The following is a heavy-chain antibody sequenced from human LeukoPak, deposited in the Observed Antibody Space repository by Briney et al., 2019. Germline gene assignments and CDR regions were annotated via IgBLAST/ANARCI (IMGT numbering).Heavy chain of an antibody. CDR3: VRALGSSSADY. D-gene: IGHD6-6*01. CDR1: GLTFIHPW. J-gene: IGHJ4*02. V-gene: IGHV3-7*01. CDR2: IKQDGSEK. Sequence: GGPLSFSCAAPGLTFIHPWRTWVRRAPGKGRRGVANIKQDGSEKYYVDSVEGRFTTSRDNAKNSVSLQMNSLRGEGTAVYYCVRALGSSSADYWGQGTLVTVSS.